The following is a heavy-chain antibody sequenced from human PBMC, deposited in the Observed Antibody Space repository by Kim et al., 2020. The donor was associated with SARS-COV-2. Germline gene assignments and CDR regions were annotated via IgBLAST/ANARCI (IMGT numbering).Heavy chain of an antibody. CDR1: GFTVSSNY. Sequence: GGSLRLSCAASGFTVSSNYMNWVRQAPGKGLEWVSLIYSGGSRYYADTVKGRFTITRDNSKNTMYLQMNSMRADDTAVYYCAREGGGDYLDYWGQGTLVTVSS. D-gene: IGHD3-16*01. CDR3: AREGGGDYLDY. CDR2: IYSGGSR. J-gene: IGHJ4*02. V-gene: IGHV3-53*01.